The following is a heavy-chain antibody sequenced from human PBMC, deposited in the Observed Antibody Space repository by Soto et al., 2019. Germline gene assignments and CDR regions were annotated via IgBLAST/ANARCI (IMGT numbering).Heavy chain of an antibody. D-gene: IGHD6-13*01. J-gene: IGHJ4*02. CDR1: GFTFSSYA. V-gene: IGHV3-23*01. Sequence: EVQLLESGGGLVQPGGSLRLSCAASGFTFSSYAMSWVRQAPGKGLEWVSAISGSGGSTYYADSVKGRFTISRDNSTNTLYLQMNGLRDEDTAVYYCAKGTSIAAAGTSSHYWRQGPLVTVSS. CDR3: AKGTSIAAAGTSSHY. CDR2: ISGSGGST.